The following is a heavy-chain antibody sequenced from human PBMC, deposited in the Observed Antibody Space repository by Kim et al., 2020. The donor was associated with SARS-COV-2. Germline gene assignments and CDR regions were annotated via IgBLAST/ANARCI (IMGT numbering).Heavy chain of an antibody. D-gene: IGHD2-8*01. CDR1: GGSVSSGSFY. V-gene: IGHV4-61*01. Sequence: SETLSLTCTVSGGSVSSGSFYWGRVRQPPGKELDWIGDIHYNGRTNYNPTLKSHVPMSLDTSKCQFSLRLTSETAADTAVCFCARERAINVMALFSDPWGPGMLVTVSS. J-gene: IGHJ5*01. CDR2: IHYNGRT. CDR3: ARERAINVMALFSDP.